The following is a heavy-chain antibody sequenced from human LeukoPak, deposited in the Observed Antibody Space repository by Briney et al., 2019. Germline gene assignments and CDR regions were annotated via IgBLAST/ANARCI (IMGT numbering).Heavy chain of an antibody. CDR3: ARDGHCSGGGCHTNFDY. V-gene: IGHV3-30-3*01. Sequence: PGGSLRLSCVASGFTFSNYAIHWVRQAPGKGLEWVSIISSDGFNKYYADSVKGRFTISRDNSKNTLYLQMSSQRPEDTALYYCARDGHCSGGGCHTNFDYWGQGTLVTVSS. CDR2: ISSDGFNK. J-gene: IGHJ4*02. CDR1: GFTFSNYA. D-gene: IGHD2-15*01.